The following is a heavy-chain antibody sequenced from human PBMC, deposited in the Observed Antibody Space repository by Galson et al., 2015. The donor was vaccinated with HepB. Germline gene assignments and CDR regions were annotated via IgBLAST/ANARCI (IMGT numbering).Heavy chain of an antibody. Sequence: SLRLSCAASGFTFSSYGMHWVRQAPGKGLEWVAVISYDGSNKYYADSVKGRFTISRDNSKNTLYLQMNSLRAEDTAVYYCAKGGRGYYDFWSGYEDWYFDLWGRGTLVTVSS. CDR2: ISYDGSNK. CDR1: GFTFSSYG. CDR3: AKGGRGYYDFWSGYEDWYFDL. J-gene: IGHJ2*01. D-gene: IGHD3-3*01. V-gene: IGHV3-30*18.